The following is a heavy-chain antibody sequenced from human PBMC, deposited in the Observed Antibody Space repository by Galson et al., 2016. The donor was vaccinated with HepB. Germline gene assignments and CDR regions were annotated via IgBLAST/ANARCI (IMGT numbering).Heavy chain of an antibody. CDR2: ISTTSSDT. J-gene: IGHJ4*02. CDR1: GFTFSDHY. D-gene: IGHD4-17*01. Sequence: SLRLSCAASGFTFSDHYMSRVRQAPGKGLEWVSYISTTSSDTKYADSVKGRFTISRDNAKNSLFLQMNSLSAEDTAVYYCARTQRNGDELDYWGQGTLVTVSS. V-gene: IGHV3-11*06. CDR3: ARTQRNGDELDY.